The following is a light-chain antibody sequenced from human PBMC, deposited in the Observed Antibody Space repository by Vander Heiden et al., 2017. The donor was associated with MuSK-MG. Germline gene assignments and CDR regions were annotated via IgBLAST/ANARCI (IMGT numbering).Light chain of an antibody. CDR3: QQSYSTPLT. J-gene: IGKJ3*01. Sequence: DIQMIQSPSSLSASPGDRVTIACRASQSIRSSLNWYQQKPGKAPKLLIYEGSSLESGVPSRFSGSGSGTDFTLTITSLQPEDFATYYCQQSYSTPLTFGHGTKVDIK. CDR1: QSIRSS. V-gene: IGKV1-39*01. CDR2: EGS.